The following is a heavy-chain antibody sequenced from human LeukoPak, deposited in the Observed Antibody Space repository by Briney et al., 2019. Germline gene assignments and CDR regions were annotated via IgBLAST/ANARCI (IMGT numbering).Heavy chain of an antibody. CDR1: GYTFSGHY. D-gene: IGHD5-18*01. J-gene: IGHJ4*02. V-gene: IGHV1-2*02. CDR3: ARGDTIQLWPDY. Sequence: GASVKVSCKASGYTFSGHYMHWIRQAPGQGLEWMGWINAESGETKYAQKFQGRVTMTRDTSISTAYMELSRLRSDDTAVYYCARGDTIQLWPDYWGQGTLVTVSS. CDR2: INAESGET.